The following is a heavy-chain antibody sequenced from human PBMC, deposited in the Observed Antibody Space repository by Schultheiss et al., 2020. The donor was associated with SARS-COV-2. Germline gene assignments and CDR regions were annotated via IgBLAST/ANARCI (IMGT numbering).Heavy chain of an antibody. Sequence: SQTLSLTCTVSGGSISSYYWSWIRQPPGKGLEWIGYIYYSGSTNYNPSLKSRVTISVDTSKNQFSLKLSSVTAADTAVYYCAKGSSWHFDYWGQGTLVTVSS. CDR2: IYYSGST. D-gene: IGHD6-13*01. CDR3: AKGSSWHFDY. CDR1: GGSISSYY. V-gene: IGHV4-59*01. J-gene: IGHJ4*02.